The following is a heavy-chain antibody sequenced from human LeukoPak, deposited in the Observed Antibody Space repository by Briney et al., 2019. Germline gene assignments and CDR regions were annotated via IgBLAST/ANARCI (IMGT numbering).Heavy chain of an antibody. CDR2: IKSKTDGGTT. D-gene: IGHD3-10*01. Sequence: PGGSLRLSCAASGFTFSNAWMSWVRQAPGKGLEWVGRIKSKTDGGTTDYAAPVKGRFTISRDDSYNTMSLQMNSLRDEDAGVYYCAKGLRTGVGPYKGYHYYMDVWGKGATVTVSS. CDR1: GFTFSNAW. CDR3: AKGLRTGVGPYKGYHYYMDV. V-gene: IGHV3-15*01. J-gene: IGHJ6*03.